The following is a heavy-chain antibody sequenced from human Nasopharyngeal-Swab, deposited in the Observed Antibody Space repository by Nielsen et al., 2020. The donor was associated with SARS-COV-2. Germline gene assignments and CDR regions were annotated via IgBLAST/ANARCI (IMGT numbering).Heavy chain of an antibody. D-gene: IGHD6-13*01. CDR3: VRDDGGVPGIPETGPPGAF. CDR2: VNPNSGDT. Sequence: ASVKVSCKASGYTFSDYYMHWVRQALGQGLEWMGRVNPNSGDTIYAQEFQGRVTMTGDTSIGTAYMELRRLISDDTAVYYCVRDDGGVPGIPETGPPGAFWGQGTLVTVSS. J-gene: IGHJ4*02. CDR1: GYTFSDYY. V-gene: IGHV1-2*06.